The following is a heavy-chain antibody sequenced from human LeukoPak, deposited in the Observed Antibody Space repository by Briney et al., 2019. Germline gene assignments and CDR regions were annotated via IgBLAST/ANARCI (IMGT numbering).Heavy chain of an antibody. V-gene: IGHV3-23*01. D-gene: IGHD3-22*01. CDR2: ISGSGGST. J-gene: IGHJ4*02. CDR1: EFTFSNYA. Sequence: PGGSLRLSCAASEFTFSNYAMSWVRQAPGKGLEWVSAISGSGGSTYYADSVKGRFTISRDNSKNTLYLQMNSLRAEDTAVYYCAKDDSYYYDSSGYYAFWADYWGQGTLVTVSS. CDR3: AKDDSYYYDSSGYYAFWADY.